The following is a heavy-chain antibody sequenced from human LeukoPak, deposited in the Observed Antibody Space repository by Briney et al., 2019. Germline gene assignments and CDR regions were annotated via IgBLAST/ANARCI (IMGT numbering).Heavy chain of an antibody. D-gene: IGHD3-10*01. V-gene: IGHV1-8*01. J-gene: IGHJ6*02. Sequence: GASVKVSCKASGYTFTSYDINWVRQATGQGLEWMGWMNPNSGNTGYAQKFQGRVTMTRNTSISTAYMELSSLRSEDTAVYYCARIRMVRGVIIKSYYYYGMDVWGQGTKVTVSS. CDR2: MNPNSGNT. CDR3: ARIRMVRGVIIKSYYYYGMDV. CDR1: GYTFTSYD.